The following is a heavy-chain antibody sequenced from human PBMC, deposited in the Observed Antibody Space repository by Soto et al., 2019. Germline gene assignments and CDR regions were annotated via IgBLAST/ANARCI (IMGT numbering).Heavy chain of an antibody. J-gene: IGHJ1*01. CDR3: ARKDSSSAFAY. CDR2: IYPGDSDT. Sequence: PRESLKVSCKGSGYSFTTYWIGWVRQMPGKGLEWMGIIYPGDSDTRYSPSFQGQVTISADKYISTAYLQWSSLKASDTAMYYCARKDSSSAFAYWGQGTLVSVSS. V-gene: IGHV5-51*01. D-gene: IGHD3-22*01. CDR1: GYSFTTYW.